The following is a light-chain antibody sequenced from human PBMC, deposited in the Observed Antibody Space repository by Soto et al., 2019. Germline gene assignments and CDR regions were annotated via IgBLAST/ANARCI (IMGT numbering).Light chain of an antibody. CDR1: QSISNY. Sequence: DIQMTQSPSSLSASVGDRVTMTCRASQSISNYLNWYQQKPGKAPKLLIYAASSLQSGVPSRFSGSGSGTDFTLTISSLQPEDFATYYCQQYESLPLTFGQGTRLEI. V-gene: IGKV1-39*01. J-gene: IGKJ5*01. CDR2: AAS. CDR3: QQYESLPLT.